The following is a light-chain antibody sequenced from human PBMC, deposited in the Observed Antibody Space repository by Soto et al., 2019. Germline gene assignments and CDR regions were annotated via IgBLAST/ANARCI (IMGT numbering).Light chain of an antibody. Sequence: QSVLTQPASVSGSPGQSITISCTGTSSDVGGYNFVSWYQQHPGNAPKLMIYDVSDRPSGVSDRFSGSKSGNTASLTISGLQAEDEAGYYCTSFTSSTTNVFGTGTKVTVL. CDR3: TSFTSSTTNV. CDR1: SSDVGGYNF. J-gene: IGLJ1*01. CDR2: DVS. V-gene: IGLV2-14*03.